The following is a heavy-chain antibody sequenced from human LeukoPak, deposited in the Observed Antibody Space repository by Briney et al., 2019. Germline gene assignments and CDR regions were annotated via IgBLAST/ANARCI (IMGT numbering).Heavy chain of an antibody. D-gene: IGHD5-24*01. CDR1: TTSISSTTYY. J-gene: IGHJ4*02. Sequence: SETLSLTCTVSTTSISSTTYYWGWIRRPPGKGLEWIGGMYYAGSTYYNPSLRSRVTIFADTSKNEFYLKMTSVTAADTAAYFCARGGYNYAAAYWGQGILVTVSA. CDR3: ARGGYNYAAAY. CDR2: MYYAGST. V-gene: IGHV4-39*01.